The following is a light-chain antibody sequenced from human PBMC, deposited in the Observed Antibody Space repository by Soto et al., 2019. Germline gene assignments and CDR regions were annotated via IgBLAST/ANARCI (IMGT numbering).Light chain of an antibody. J-gene: IGKJ2*01. Sequence: EIVLTQSPGTLSLSPGERATLSCRASQSVSSTYLAWYQQKPGQAPRLLIYGASSRATGIPDRFSGSGSGTDFTLTISRLELKDFAVYYCQQYDNPRSSFGQGTK. CDR2: GAS. CDR1: QSVSSTY. CDR3: QQYDNPRSS. V-gene: IGKV3-20*01.